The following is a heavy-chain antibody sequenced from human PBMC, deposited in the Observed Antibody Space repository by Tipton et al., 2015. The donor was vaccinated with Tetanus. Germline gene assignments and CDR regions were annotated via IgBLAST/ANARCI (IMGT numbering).Heavy chain of an antibody. D-gene: IGHD1-26*01. V-gene: IGHV4-34*01. CDR1: GGSLSRYY. CDR2: VDDSGST. J-gene: IGHJ4*02. CDR3: ARGLPREPFYFDY. Sequence: TLSLTCAVYGGSLSRYYWTWIRQPPGKGLEWIGEVDDSGSTNYSPSLKSRVTMSLDTSKNHFSLTLTSVTAADTAVYYCARGLPREPFYFDYWGQGKQVSVSS.